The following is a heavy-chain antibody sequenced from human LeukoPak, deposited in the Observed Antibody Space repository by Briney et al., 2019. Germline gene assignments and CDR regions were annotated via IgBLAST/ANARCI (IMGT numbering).Heavy chain of an antibody. CDR2: IIPMFDSR. CDR1: GGTFRTNG. CDR3: AREANFGGNLNWFDP. D-gene: IGHD4-23*01. J-gene: IGHJ5*02. Sequence: ASVKVSCKASGGTFRTNGYTWVRQAPGQGLEWMGGIIPMFDSRSFAQKFQGRVTLTPDESGSTVHMELRNLTSEDTAIYYCAREANFGGNLNWFDPWGQGTLVTVSS. V-gene: IGHV1-69*13.